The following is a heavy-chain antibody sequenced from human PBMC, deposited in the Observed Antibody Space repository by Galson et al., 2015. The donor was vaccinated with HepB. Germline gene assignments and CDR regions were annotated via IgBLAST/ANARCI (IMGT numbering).Heavy chain of an antibody. CDR2: MSYDGSMK. J-gene: IGHJ4*02. Sequence: SLRLSCAASGFTFSQYAMHWLRQAPDKGPEWVAMMSYDGSMKEYADSVQGRFTISRDDFRNTLYLQMHSLTPEDTAIYYCARRYSSGFFPDYWGQGTLVSGS. CDR1: GFTFSQYA. V-gene: IGHV3-30*04. D-gene: IGHD6-19*01. CDR3: ARRYSSGFFPDY.